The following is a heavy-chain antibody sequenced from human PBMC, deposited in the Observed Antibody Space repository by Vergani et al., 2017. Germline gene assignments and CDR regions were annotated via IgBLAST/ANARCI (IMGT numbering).Heavy chain of an antibody. CDR3: VREEIFYDSVSDYLAGYFDH. CDR1: GFIFSDYN. Sequence: EVQVVQSGGGLVKPGGSLRLSCETSGFIFSDYNLNWVRQAPGSGLEWVASISGRSSYVNYAVSVKGRFTISRDNAKNSLFLQMNSLRAEDTAVYYCVREEIFYDSVSDYLAGYFDHWGQGALVTVSS. CDR2: ISGRSSYV. J-gene: IGHJ4*02. V-gene: IGHV3-21*02. D-gene: IGHD3-3*01.